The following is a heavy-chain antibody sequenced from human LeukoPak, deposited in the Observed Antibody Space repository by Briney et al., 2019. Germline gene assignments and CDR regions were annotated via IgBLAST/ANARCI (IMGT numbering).Heavy chain of an antibody. CDR1: GYTFTRYY. D-gene: IGHD3-10*01. CDR2: INPSGGST. Sequence: ASVKVSCKASGYTFTRYYMHWVRQAPGQGLEWMGIINPSGGSTTYAQKFQGRVTMTRDTSTSTVYMELSSLKSEDTAVYYCARIYGSGGHYYFDYWGQGTLVTVSS. CDR3: ARIYGSGGHYYFDY. V-gene: IGHV1-46*01. J-gene: IGHJ4*02.